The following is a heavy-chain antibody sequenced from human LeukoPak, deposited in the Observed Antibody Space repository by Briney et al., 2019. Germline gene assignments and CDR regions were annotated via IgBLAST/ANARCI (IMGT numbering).Heavy chain of an antibody. Sequence: AGGSLRLSCAASGFTFSSYAMHWVRQAPGKGLEWVAVISYDGSNKYYADSVKGRFTISRDNSKNTLYLQMNSLRAEDTAVYYCARDPSHYGGNLGIVDYWGQGTLVTVSS. CDR3: ARDPSHYGGNLGIVDY. D-gene: IGHD4-23*01. V-gene: IGHV3-30-3*01. CDR2: ISYDGSNK. CDR1: GFTFSSYA. J-gene: IGHJ4*02.